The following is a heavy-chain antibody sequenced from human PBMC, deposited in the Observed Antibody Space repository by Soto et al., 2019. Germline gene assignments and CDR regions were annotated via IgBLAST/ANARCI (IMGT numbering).Heavy chain of an antibody. CDR3: AKATSTGGGAFDI. CDR2: ILVGGST. CDR1: GFTCRSYD. V-gene: IGHV3-23*01. D-gene: IGHD2-8*02. Sequence: EVPMLESGGGLVQPGGSLRLSCAASGFTCRSYDMSWVRQAPGQGLEWVSTILVGGSTHYPDSVKGRFTISRDNSKNTVFLQMNSLTAGDTAVYYCAKATSTGGGAFDICGQGTMVTVSS. J-gene: IGHJ3*02.